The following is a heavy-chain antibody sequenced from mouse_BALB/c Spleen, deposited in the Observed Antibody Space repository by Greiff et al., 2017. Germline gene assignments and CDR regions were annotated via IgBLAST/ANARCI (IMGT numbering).Heavy chain of an antibody. J-gene: IGHJ4*01. CDR3: TRGPYYAMDY. V-gene: IGHV1S22*01. Sequence: KQPGSELVRPGASVKLSCKASGYTFTSYWMHWVKQRHGQGLEWIGNIYPGSGSTNYDEKFKSKGTLTVDTSSSTAYMHLSSLTSEDSAVYYCTRGPYYAMDYWGQGTSVTVSS. CDR1: GYTFTSYW. CDR2: IYPGSGST.